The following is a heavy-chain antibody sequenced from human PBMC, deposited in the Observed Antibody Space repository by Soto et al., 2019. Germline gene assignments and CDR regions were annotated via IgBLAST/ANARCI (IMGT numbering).Heavy chain of an antibody. D-gene: IGHD6-13*01. CDR2: ISGSGGST. CDR3: AKDFRSGIAAPGYYGMDV. Sequence: GGSLRLSCAASGFTSSSYAMSWVRQAPGKGLEWVSAISGSGGSTYYADSVKGRFTISRDNSKNTLYLQMNSLRAEDTAVYYCAKDFRSGIAAPGYYGMDVWGQGTTVTVSS. CDR1: GFTSSSYA. J-gene: IGHJ6*02. V-gene: IGHV3-23*01.